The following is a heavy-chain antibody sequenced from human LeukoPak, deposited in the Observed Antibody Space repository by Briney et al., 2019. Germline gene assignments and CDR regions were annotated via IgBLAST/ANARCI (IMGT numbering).Heavy chain of an antibody. CDR2: ISGSGGST. J-gene: IGHJ4*02. CDR1: GFTFSSYA. V-gene: IGHV3-23*01. D-gene: IGHD2-15*01. Sequence: PGGSLRLSCAASGFTFSSYAMSWVRQAPGKGLEWVSAISGSGGSTYYADSVKGRFTISRDNSKNTLYLQMNSLRAEDTAVYYCAKDRTTVKYCSGGSCYGYFGYWGQGTLVTVSS. CDR3: AKDRTTVKYCSGGSCYGYFGY.